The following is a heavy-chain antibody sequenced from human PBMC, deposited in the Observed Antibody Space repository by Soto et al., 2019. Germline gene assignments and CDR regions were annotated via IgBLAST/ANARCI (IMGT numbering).Heavy chain of an antibody. J-gene: IGHJ3*02. CDR1: GYTFTSYG. D-gene: IGHD3-9*01. CDR2: ISAYNGNT. V-gene: IGHV1-18*01. CDR3: ARNIVGLRYFDWPHFDI. Sequence: ASVKVSCKASGYTFTSYGISWVRQAPGQGLEWMGWISAYNGNTNYAQKLQGGVTMTTDTSTSTAYMELRSLRSDDTAVYYCARNIVGLRYFDWPHFDIWGQGTMVTVSS.